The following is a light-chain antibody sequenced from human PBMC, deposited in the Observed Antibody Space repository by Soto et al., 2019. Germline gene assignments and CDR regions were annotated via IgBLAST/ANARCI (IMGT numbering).Light chain of an antibody. V-gene: IGKV3-20*01. CDR1: QTISSSF. Sequence: EIVLTQSPGTLSLSPGERATLSCRASQTISSSFLAWYQQKPGQAPRLLIYRASRRAPGIPDRFSGSGSWTDFTLTISRLEPPDFAVYYCHQFGSPPLDTFGPGTKVEIK. J-gene: IGKJ3*01. CDR3: HQFGSPPLDT. CDR2: RAS.